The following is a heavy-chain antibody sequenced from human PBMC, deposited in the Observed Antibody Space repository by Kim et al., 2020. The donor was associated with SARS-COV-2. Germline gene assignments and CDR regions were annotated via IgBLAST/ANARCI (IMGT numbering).Heavy chain of an antibody. Sequence: GGSLRLSCAASGFTFSSYSMNWVRQAPGKGLEWVSSISSSSSYIYYADSVKGRFTISRDNAKNSLYLQMNSLRAEDTAVYYCARDRIVVVPAARVAFDIWGQGTMVTVSS. D-gene: IGHD2-2*01. V-gene: IGHV3-21*01. CDR3: ARDRIVVVPAARVAFDI. CDR2: ISSSSSYI. J-gene: IGHJ3*02. CDR1: GFTFSSYS.